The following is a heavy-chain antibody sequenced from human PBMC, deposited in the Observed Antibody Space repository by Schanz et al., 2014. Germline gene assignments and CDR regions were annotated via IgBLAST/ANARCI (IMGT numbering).Heavy chain of an antibody. D-gene: IGHD6-6*01. CDR3: AREEGGEIAAAGHKDCGDSMDV. CDR2: ISSSGSYI. Sequence: EVQLVESGGGLVKPGGSLRLSCEASEFTFSSYNMNWVRQAPGKGLEWVSSISSSGSYIHYADSVKGRFTISRDNAKTALYRQMISRRAEDTAVYYWAREEGGEIAAAGHKDCGDSMDVWGQGTTVTVSS. J-gene: IGHJ6*02. CDR1: EFTFSSYN. V-gene: IGHV3-21*01.